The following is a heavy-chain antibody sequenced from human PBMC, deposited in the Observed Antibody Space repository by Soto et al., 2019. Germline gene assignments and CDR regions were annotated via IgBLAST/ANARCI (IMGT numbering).Heavy chain of an antibody. CDR2: ISSSSSYI. CDR3: ARILEDRQYDYYYGMDV. CDR1: GFTFSSYS. Sequence: GGSLSLSCAASGFTFSSYSMTWVRQAPGKGLEWVSSISSSSSYIYYADSVTGRFTISRDNAKNSLYRQMNSLRAEDTAVYYCARILEDRQYDYYYGMDVWGQGTTVTVSS. V-gene: IGHV3-21*01. J-gene: IGHJ6*02. D-gene: IGHD1-1*01.